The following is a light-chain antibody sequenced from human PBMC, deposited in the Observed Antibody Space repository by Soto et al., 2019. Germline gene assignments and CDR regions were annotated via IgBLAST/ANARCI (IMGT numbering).Light chain of an antibody. CDR3: QQYNSYSWT. V-gene: IGKV1-5*03. CDR1: QSISSW. Sequence: EIQMTQSPSTLSASVGDRVTITCRASQSISSWLAWYQQKPGKAPKLLIYKASSLETGVPSRFSGSGSGTEFTLPISSLQPDDFATYYCQQYNSYSWTFGQGTKVEIK. J-gene: IGKJ1*01. CDR2: KAS.